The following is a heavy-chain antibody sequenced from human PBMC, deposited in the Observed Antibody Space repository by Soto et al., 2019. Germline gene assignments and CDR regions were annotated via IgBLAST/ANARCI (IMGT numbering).Heavy chain of an antibody. J-gene: IGHJ4*02. Sequence: SETLSLTCTVSGGSISSYYLSWIRQPPGKGLEWIGYIYYSGSTNYNPSLKSRVTISVDTSKNQFSLKLSSVTAADTAVYYCATSTTVTLIWNYWGQGTLVTVSS. CDR2: IYYSGST. CDR3: ATSTTVTLIWNY. V-gene: IGHV4-59*01. CDR1: GGSISSYY. D-gene: IGHD4-17*01.